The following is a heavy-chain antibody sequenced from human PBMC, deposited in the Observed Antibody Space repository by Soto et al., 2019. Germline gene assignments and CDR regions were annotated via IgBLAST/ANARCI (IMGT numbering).Heavy chain of an antibody. CDR2: IYYSGST. CDR3: ARLFGRPYDQLLFHWFDP. D-gene: IGHD2-2*01. CDR1: GGSISSSSYY. V-gene: IGHV4-39*01. Sequence: SETLSLTCTVSGGSISSSSYYWGWIRQPPGKGLEWIGSIYYSGSTYYNPSLKSRVTISVDTSKNQFSLKLSSVTAADTAVYYCARLFGRPYDQLLFHWFDPWGQGTLVTVSS. J-gene: IGHJ5*02.